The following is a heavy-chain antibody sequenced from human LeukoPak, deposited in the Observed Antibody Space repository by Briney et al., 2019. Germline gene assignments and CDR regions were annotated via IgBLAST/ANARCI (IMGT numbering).Heavy chain of an antibody. CDR3: TSPPLGYCSTTSCLQYFEQ. Sequence: PGGSLRLSCAASGFTFNDYYMSWIRQAPGKGLEWVSYISSSGSIIDYADSVRGRFTISRDNAKNSLYLQMNSLRAEDTAVYYCTSPPLGYCSTTSCLQYFEQWGQGTLVTVSS. D-gene: IGHD2-2*01. J-gene: IGHJ1*01. CDR1: GFTFNDYY. CDR2: ISSSGSII. V-gene: IGHV3-11*04.